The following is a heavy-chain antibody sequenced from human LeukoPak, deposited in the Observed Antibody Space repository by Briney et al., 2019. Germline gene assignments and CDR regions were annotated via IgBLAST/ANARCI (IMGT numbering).Heavy chain of an antibody. CDR2: ISSSGSTI. Sequence: KTGGSLRLSCAASGFTFSDYYMSWIRQAPGKGLEWVSYISSSGSTIYYADSVKGRFTISRDNAKNSLYLQMNSLRAEDTAVYYCASEPEYYYDSSGYYPLPYYYMDVWGKGTTVTVSS. J-gene: IGHJ6*03. CDR3: ASEPEYYYDSSGYYPLPYYYMDV. V-gene: IGHV3-11*01. D-gene: IGHD3-22*01. CDR1: GFTFSDYY.